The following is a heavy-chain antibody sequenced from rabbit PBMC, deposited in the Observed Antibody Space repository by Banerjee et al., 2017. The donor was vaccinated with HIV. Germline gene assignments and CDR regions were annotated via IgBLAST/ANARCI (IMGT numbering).Heavy chain of an antibody. CDR2: IYGDSSGST. V-gene: IGHV1S45*01. J-gene: IGHJ4*01. CDR3: ARDLAGVIGWNFNL. Sequence: QEQLEESGGDLVKPEGFLTLTCTASGASFSSSYWVCGVRQAPGKGLEWIACIYGDSSGSTYYASWAKGRFAISKTSSTTVTLQMTSLTAADTATYFCARDLAGVIGWNFNLWGPGTLVTVS. D-gene: IGHD4-1*01. CDR1: GASFSSSYW.